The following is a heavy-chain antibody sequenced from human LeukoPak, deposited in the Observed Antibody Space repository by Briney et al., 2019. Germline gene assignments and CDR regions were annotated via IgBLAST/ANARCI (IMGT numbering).Heavy chain of an antibody. V-gene: IGHV1-18*01. CDR3: ARDGAIPYDGSGYPYFDS. Sequence: ASVKVSCKASGYTFTSYGISWVRQAPGQGLEWMGWISGYNGNTNSAQKVQGRVTMTTDTSTSTAHMDLRSLRSDDTAVYYCARDGAIPYDGSGYPYFDSWGQGTLVTVSS. CDR1: GYTFTSYG. D-gene: IGHD3-22*01. J-gene: IGHJ4*02. CDR2: ISGYNGNT.